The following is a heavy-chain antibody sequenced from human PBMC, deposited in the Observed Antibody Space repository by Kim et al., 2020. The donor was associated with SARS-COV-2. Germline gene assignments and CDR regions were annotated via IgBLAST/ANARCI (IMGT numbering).Heavy chain of an antibody. D-gene: IGHD2-15*01. V-gene: IGHV4-59*01. J-gene: IGHJ5*02. CDR2: IYYSGST. Sequence: SETLSLTCTVSGGSISSYYWSWIRQPPGKGLEWIGYIYYSGSTNYNPSLKSRVTISVDTSKNQFSLKLSSVTAADTAVYYCARVRVVVAATGVWFDPWGQGTLVTVSS. CDR1: GGSISSYY. CDR3: ARVRVVVAATGVWFDP.